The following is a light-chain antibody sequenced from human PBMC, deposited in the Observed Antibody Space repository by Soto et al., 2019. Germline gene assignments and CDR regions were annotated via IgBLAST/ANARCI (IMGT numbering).Light chain of an antibody. J-gene: IGKJ1*01. CDR1: QSISIW. Sequence: EIKMKQSPSTPSAYVGDRVSITCRASQSISIWLAWYQQKPGKAPKLLMYDASSLHSGVPSTFSGSGSGTEFTLTISSLQPDDFATYYCQQYNGYPWPFGQVTKVDIK. V-gene: IGKV1-5*01. CDR3: QQYNGYPWP. CDR2: DAS.